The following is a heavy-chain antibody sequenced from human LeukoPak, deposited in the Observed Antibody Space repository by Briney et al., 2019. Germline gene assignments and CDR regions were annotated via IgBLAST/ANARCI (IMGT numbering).Heavy chain of an antibody. Sequence: ASVKVSCKASGYTFTGYYMHWVRQAPGQGLEWMGWINPNSGGTNYAQKFQGKVTMTRDTSISTAYMELSRLRSEDTAVYYCASKSIQLRENDAFDIWGQGTMVTVSS. CDR1: GYTFTGYY. V-gene: IGHV1-2*02. D-gene: IGHD5-18*01. CDR2: INPNSGGT. CDR3: ASKSIQLRENDAFDI. J-gene: IGHJ3*02.